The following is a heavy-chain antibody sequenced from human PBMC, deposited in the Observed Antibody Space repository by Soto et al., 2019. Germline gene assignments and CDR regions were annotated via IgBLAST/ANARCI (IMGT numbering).Heavy chain of an antibody. CDR3: ARRGIRGVIIKKNWFDP. J-gene: IGHJ5*02. D-gene: IGHD3-10*01. V-gene: IGHV4-34*01. Sequence: SETLSLTCAVYGGSFSGYYWSWIRQPPGKGLEWIGEINHSGSTNYNPSLKSRVTISVDTSKNQFSLKLSSVTAADTAVYYCARRGIRGVIIKKNWFDPWGQGTLVTV. CDR1: GGSFSGYY. CDR2: INHSGST.